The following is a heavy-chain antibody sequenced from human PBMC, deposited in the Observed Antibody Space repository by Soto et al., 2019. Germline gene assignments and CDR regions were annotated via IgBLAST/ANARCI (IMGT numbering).Heavy chain of an antibody. J-gene: IGHJ4*02. V-gene: IGHV3-23*01. CDR1: GFTFSNYA. Sequence: GGSLRLSCAASGFTFSNYAMSWVRQAPGKGLEWVSVISGSGDSTYYADSVKGRFTISRDNSKNTLYLQMNSLRAEDTAVYYCARRSSGWYFDYWGQGTLVTVSS. D-gene: IGHD6-19*01. CDR2: ISGSGDST. CDR3: ARRSSGWYFDY.